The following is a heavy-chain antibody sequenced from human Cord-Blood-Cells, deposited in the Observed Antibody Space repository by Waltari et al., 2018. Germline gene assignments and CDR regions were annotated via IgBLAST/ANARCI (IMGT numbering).Heavy chain of an antibody. CDR2: IIPIFGTA. CDR1: GATFSSYA. D-gene: IGHD3-3*01. V-gene: IGHV1-69*06. CDR3: ARDLIVYYDFWSGYYAFDI. J-gene: IGHJ3*02. Sequence: QVQLVQSGAEVKKPGASVKVSCTASGATFSSYAISWVRQAAGHGLEWMGGIIPIFGTANYAQKFQGRVTITADKSTSTAYMELSSLRSEDTAVYYCARDLIVYYDFWSGYYAFDIWGQGTMVTVSS.